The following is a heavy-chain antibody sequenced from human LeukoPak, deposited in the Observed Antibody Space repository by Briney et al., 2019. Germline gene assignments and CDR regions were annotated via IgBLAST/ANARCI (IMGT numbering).Heavy chain of an antibody. J-gene: IGHJ4*02. Sequence: GGSLRLSCAASAFTFSSYAMYWVRQAPGKGLEWVAVISYDGSSRYYADSVKGRFTISRDNSKNTLYLQMNSLRAEDTAVYHCGRGSVVREAYFDYWGQGSLVTVSS. CDR3: GRGSVVREAYFDY. V-gene: IGHV3-30*04. CDR1: AFTFSSYA. D-gene: IGHD3-10*01. CDR2: ISYDGSSR.